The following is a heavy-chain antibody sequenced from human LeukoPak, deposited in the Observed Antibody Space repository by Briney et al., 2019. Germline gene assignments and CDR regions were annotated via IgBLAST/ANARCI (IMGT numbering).Heavy chain of an antibody. Sequence: GGSLRLSCAASGFTFSSYGMSWVRQAPGKGLEWVSGINTSGGTTYYADSVKGRFTISRDNSKNTLYLQMNSLRADDTAAYYCAKDHPTVLANAFHIWGQGTMVTVSS. CDR2: INTSGGTT. CDR3: AKDHPTVLANAFHI. V-gene: IGHV3-23*01. J-gene: IGHJ3*02. D-gene: IGHD4-11*01. CDR1: GFTFSSYG.